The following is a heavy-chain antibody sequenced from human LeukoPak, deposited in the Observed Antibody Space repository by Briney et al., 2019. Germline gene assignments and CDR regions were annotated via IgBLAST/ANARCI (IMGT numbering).Heavy chain of an antibody. D-gene: IGHD6-25*01. CDR2: IYHNGTT. J-gene: IGHJ6*03. CDR1: GGSISTRNW. V-gene: IGHV4-4*02. CDR3: AREGSRRLYMGV. Sequence: SGTLSLTCTVSGGSISTRNWWSWVRQPPDKGLEWIGEIYHNGTTTYNPSLKSRVTISVDNSKNHFSLRLTSVSAADTAVYYCAREGSRRLYMGVWGRGTTVTVSS.